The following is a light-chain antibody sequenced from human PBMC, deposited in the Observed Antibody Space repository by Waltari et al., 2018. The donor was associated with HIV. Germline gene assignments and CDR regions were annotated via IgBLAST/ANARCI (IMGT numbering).Light chain of an antibody. Sequence: QSALTQPASVSGSTGQSITISCPGTSSDVGCYTYVSWYQQHPGKAPKLMIYEVSNRPSGVSNRFSGSKSGNTASLTISGLQAEDEADYYCSSYTTSSTLGGVFGTGTKVTVL. J-gene: IGLJ1*01. CDR1: SSDVGCYTY. CDR3: SSYTTSSTLGGV. V-gene: IGLV2-14*01. CDR2: EVS.